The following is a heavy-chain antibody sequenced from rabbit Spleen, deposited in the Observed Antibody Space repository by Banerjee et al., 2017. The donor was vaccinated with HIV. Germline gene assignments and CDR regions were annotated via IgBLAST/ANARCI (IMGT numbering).Heavy chain of an antibody. Sequence: QEQLVESGGGLVQPGASLTLSCTASGFSFSNKAVMCWVRQAPGKGLEWIACINTVTGKSVYASWAKGRFIMSRTSSTTVTLQMTSLTAADTATYFCARDSYDDYGYVKLWGPGTLVTVS. V-gene: IGHV1S45*01. J-gene: IGHJ4*01. D-gene: IGHD2-1*01. CDR3: ARDSYDDYGYVKL. CDR1: GFSFSNKAV. CDR2: INTVTGKS.